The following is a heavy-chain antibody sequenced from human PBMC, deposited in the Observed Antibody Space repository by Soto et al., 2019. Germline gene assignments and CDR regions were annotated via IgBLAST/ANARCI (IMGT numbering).Heavy chain of an antibody. Sequence: GDSVKVSCKASGGTFSSYAISWVRQAPGQGLEWMGGIIPIFGTANYAQKFQGRVTITADESTSTAYMELSSLRSEDTAVYYCARCKTESGYGPFDYWGQGTLVTVSS. CDR2: IIPIFGTA. D-gene: IGHD5-12*01. CDR3: ARCKTESGYGPFDY. J-gene: IGHJ4*02. CDR1: GGTFSSYA. V-gene: IGHV1-69*13.